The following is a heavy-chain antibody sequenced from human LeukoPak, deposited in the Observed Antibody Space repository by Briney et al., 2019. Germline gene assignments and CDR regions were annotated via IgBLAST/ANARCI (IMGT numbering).Heavy chain of an antibody. CDR2: INPNSGGT. Sequence: ASVKVSCKASGYTFTGYYMHWVRQAPGQGLEWMGRINPNSGGTNYAQKFQGRATMTRDTSISTAYMELSRLRSDDTAVYYCARGRQRAAYYYDSSGYWVYWGQGTLVTVSS. D-gene: IGHD3-22*01. CDR1: GYTFTGYY. CDR3: ARGRQRAAYYYDSSGYWVY. J-gene: IGHJ4*02. V-gene: IGHV1-2*06.